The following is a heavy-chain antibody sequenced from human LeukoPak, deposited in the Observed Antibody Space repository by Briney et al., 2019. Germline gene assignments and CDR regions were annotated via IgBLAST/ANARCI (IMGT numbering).Heavy chain of an antibody. CDR3: AGERYSSSSPFDY. CDR2: IIAILGIA. Sequence: SVKVSCKASGGTFSSYAISWVRQAPGQGLEWMGRIIAILGIANYAQKFQGRVTITADKSTSTAYMELSSLRSEDTAVYYCAGERYSSSSPFDYWGQGTLVTVSS. J-gene: IGHJ4*02. V-gene: IGHV1-69*04. CDR1: GGTFSSYA. D-gene: IGHD6-6*01.